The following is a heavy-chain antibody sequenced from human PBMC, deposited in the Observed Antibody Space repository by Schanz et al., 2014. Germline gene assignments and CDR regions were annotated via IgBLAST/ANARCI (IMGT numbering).Heavy chain of an antibody. CDR2: IYYTGTT. CDR3: ARHNGFSFANAFDI. V-gene: IGHV4-39*01. CDR1: GASISGSSDY. Sequence: QLQLQESGPGLVKPSETLSLTCTVSGASISGSSDYWGWIRQSPGKGLEWIGNIYYTGTTYYNPPLKRRVSMSVDPAKTQLSLKAACGPAADTAVFYCARHNGFSFANAFDIWGQGTMVTVSS. D-gene: IGHD5-18*01. J-gene: IGHJ3*02.